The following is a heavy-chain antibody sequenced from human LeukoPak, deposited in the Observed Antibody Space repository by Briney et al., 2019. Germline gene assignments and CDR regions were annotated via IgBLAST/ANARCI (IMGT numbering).Heavy chain of an antibody. J-gene: IGHJ4*02. Sequence: GGSLRLSCTASGFTFSTYAMHWVRQAPGKGLEWVAVISYDGSNKHSADSVKGRSTISRDNSKNTLYLQMNSLRGEDTAVYYCARESASLEIRLYYFDYWGQGTLVTVSS. CDR3: ARESASLEIRLYYFDY. V-gene: IGHV3-30-3*01. CDR1: GFTFSTYA. D-gene: IGHD2-2*01. CDR2: ISYDGSNK.